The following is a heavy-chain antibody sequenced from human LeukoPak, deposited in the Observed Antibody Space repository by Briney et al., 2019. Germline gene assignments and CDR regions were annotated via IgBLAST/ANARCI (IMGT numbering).Heavy chain of an antibody. V-gene: IGHV3-30*02. CDR1: GFTFGSYG. CDR2: IRYDGSNK. D-gene: IGHD3-22*01. CDR3: ANVMGYYDSSGYVDY. Sequence: GGSLRLSCAASGFTFGSYGMHWVRQAPGKGLEWVAFIRYDGSNKYYADSVKGRSTISRDNSKNTLYLQMNSLRAEDTAVYYCANVMGYYDSSGYVDYWGQGTLVTVSS. J-gene: IGHJ4*02.